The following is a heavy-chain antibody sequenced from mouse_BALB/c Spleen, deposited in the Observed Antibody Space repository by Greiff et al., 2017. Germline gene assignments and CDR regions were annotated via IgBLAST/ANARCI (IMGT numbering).Heavy chain of an antibody. CDR2: ISDGGSYT. D-gene: IGHD2-1*01. J-gene: IGHJ3*01. CDR1: GFTFSDYY. Sequence: EVKVVESGGGLVKPGGSLKLSCAASGFTFSDYYMYWVRQTPEKRLEWVATISDGGSYTYYPDSVKGRFTISRDNAKNNLYLQMSSLKSEDTAMYYCARDPYGNYGPYWGQGTLVTVSA. CDR3: ARDPYGNYGPY. V-gene: IGHV5-4*02.